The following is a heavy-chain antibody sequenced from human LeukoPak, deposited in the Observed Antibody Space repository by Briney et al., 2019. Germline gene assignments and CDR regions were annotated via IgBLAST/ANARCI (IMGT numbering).Heavy chain of an antibody. V-gene: IGHV4-34*01. Sequence: KPSETLSLTCAVYGGSFSGYYWSWIRQPPGKGLEWIGSIYYSGSTYYNPSLKSRVTISVDTSKNQFYLKLSSVTAADTAVYYCARVNPYGDYGYWGQGTLVTVSS. CDR2: IYYSGST. D-gene: IGHD4-17*01. CDR1: GGSFSGYY. CDR3: ARVNPYGDYGY. J-gene: IGHJ4*02.